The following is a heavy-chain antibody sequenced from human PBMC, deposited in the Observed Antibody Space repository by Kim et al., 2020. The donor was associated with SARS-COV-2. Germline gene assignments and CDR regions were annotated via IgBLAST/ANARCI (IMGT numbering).Heavy chain of an antibody. Sequence: GGSLRLSCAASGFSFSSYGMHWVRQAPGKGLVWVSGITSDGSSKYYADSVKGRFTISRDNSKNTLYLQMNSLRAEDTAVYYCAKGTVPRIQLWFVDGWGQGTTVTVSS. CDR3: AKGTVPRIQLWFVDG. CDR2: ITSDGSSK. V-gene: IGHV3-30*18. J-gene: IGHJ6*02. D-gene: IGHD5-18*01. CDR1: GFSFSSYG.